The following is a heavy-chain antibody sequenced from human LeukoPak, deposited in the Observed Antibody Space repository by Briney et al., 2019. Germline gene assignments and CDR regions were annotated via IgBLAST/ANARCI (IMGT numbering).Heavy chain of an antibody. CDR1: GVSVSSGSYY. V-gene: IGHV4-61*01. CDR3: ARDPSSGWFDY. CDR2: IYYSGST. D-gene: IGHD6-19*01. J-gene: IGHJ4*02. Sequence: PSETLSLTCTVSGVSVSSGSYYWSWIRQPPGKGLEWIGYIYYSGSTNYNPSLKSRVTISVDTSKNQFSLKLSSVTAADTAVYYCARDPSSGWFDYWGQGTLVTVSS.